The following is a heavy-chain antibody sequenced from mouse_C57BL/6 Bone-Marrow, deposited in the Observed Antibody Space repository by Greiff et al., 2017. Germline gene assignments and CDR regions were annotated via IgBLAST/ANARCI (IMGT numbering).Heavy chain of an antibody. CDR2: SNPNSGSK. CDR3: AKITTVVVPY. D-gene: IGHD1-1*01. Sequence: QVQLQQPGAEMVKPGASVKLSCKASGYTFNSYWMHWGKQRPGPGCEWIGMSNPNSGSKNDNEKFKSKDTLTVPKSSSTAYMQLSSLTSEDSAVYYCAKITTVVVPYWCQGTLVTVSA. CDR1: GYTFNSYW. J-gene: IGHJ3*01. V-gene: IGHV1-64*01.